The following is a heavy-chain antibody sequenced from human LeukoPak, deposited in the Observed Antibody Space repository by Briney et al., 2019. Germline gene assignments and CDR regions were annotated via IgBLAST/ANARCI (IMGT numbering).Heavy chain of an antibody. Sequence: GASVKVSCKASGYTFTGYYMHWVRQAPGQGLEWMGWINPNSGGTNYAQKFQGRDTMTRDTSISTAYMELSRLRSDDTAVYYCARDLKTWGEIDYWGQGTLVTVSS. CDR2: INPNSGGT. V-gene: IGHV1-2*02. J-gene: IGHJ4*02. CDR3: ARDLKTWGEIDY. D-gene: IGHD7-27*01. CDR1: GYTFTGYY.